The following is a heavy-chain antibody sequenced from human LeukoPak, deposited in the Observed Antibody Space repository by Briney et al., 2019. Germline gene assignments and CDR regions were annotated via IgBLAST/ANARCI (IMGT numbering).Heavy chain of an antibody. V-gene: IGHV3-7*03. CDR2: IKQDGSER. D-gene: IGHD5-18*01. CDR3: ARGGTRGYSPVDY. Sequence: GGSLRFSCAASGFTFSSFWMNWVRQAPGKGLEWVANIKQDGSERNYVDSVKGRSTISRDNAKNSLFLQMNSLRVEDTAVYYCARGGTRGYSPVDYWGQGILVTVSS. CDR1: GFTFSSFW. J-gene: IGHJ4*02.